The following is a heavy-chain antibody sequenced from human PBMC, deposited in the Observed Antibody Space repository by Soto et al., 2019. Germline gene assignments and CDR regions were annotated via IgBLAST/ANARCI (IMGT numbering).Heavy chain of an antibody. Sequence: ASVKVSCKASGYTFTSYYMHWVRQAPGQGLEWMGIINPSGGSTSYAQKFQGRATMTRDTSTSTVYMELSSLRSEDTAVYYCARDRGLTTVVTPLHYYGMDVWGQGTTVTVSS. J-gene: IGHJ6*02. D-gene: IGHD4-17*01. CDR2: INPSGGST. CDR1: GYTFTSYY. CDR3: ARDRGLTTVVTPLHYYGMDV. V-gene: IGHV1-46*01.